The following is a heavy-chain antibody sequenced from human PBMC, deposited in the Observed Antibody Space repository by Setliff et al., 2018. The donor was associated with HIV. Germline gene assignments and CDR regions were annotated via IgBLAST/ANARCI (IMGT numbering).Heavy chain of an antibody. Sequence: ASVKVSCKASGYTFTGYYMHWVRQAPGQGLEWMGRINPNSGGTNYAQKFQGSVTMTRDTSISTAYMELGRLRSDDTAVYYCARSGYGDYDVEAPWDYWGQGTLVTVSS. CDR1: GYTFTGYY. D-gene: IGHD4-17*01. CDR3: ARSGYGDYDVEAPWDY. J-gene: IGHJ4*02. CDR2: INPNSGGT. V-gene: IGHV1-2*06.